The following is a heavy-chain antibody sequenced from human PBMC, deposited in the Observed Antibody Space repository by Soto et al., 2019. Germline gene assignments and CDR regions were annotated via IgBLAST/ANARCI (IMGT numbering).Heavy chain of an antibody. Sequence: SETLSLTCTVSDASINSGGYYWSWIRQHPGKGLEWIGFIYYSGTTYYNPSLKSRVTTSVDTSKNQFSLGLSSVTAADTAVYYCARGLIVMLAGIEELINSHFDSWGQGTLVTVSS. CDR3: ARGLIVMLAGIEELINSHFDS. CDR1: DASINSGGYY. CDR2: IYYSGTT. J-gene: IGHJ4*02. V-gene: IGHV4-31*03. D-gene: IGHD2-21*02.